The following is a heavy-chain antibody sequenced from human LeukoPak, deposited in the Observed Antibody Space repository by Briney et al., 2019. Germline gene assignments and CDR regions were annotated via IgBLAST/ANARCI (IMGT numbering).Heavy chain of an antibody. V-gene: IGHV6-1*01. J-gene: IGHJ4*02. Sequence: SQTLSLTCAISGDSVSSNSAAWNWIRQSPSRGLEWLGRTYYRSKWYNDYAESVKSRIIIKPETSKNQFSLQLNSVTPEGTAVYYCARLGDCSGGTCFTGDWGQGTLVTVAS. D-gene: IGHD2-15*01. CDR3: ARLGDCSGGTCFTGD. CDR1: GDSVSSNSAA. CDR2: TYYRSKWYN.